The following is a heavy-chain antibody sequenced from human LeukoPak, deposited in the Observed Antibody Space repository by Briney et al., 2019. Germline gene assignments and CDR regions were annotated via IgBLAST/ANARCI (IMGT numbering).Heavy chain of an antibody. CDR3: ARYARQQLVPGWFDP. D-gene: IGHD6-13*01. CDR2: IYYGGST. J-gene: IGHJ5*02. V-gene: IGHV4-38-2*02. Sequence: SETLSLTCTVSGYSISSGYYWGWIRQPPGKGLEWIGNIYYGGSTYYNPSLKSRVTISVDTSKNQFSLKLSSVTAADTAMYYCARYARQQLVPGWFDPWGQGTPVTVSS. CDR1: GYSISSGYY.